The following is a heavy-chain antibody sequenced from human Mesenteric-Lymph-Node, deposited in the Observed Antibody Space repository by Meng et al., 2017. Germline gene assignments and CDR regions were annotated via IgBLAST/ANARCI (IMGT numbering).Heavy chain of an antibody. CDR1: GGSFSGYY. Sequence: GGSFSGYYWSWIRQPPGKGLEWIGEINHSGSTNYNQSLKSRVTISVDTSKNQFSLKLSSVTAADTAVYYCARGERKRGIVVVVAASHYYGMDVWGQGTTVTVSS. CDR2: INHSGST. D-gene: IGHD2-15*01. CDR3: ARGERKRGIVVVVAASHYYGMDV. V-gene: IGHV4-34*01. J-gene: IGHJ6*02.